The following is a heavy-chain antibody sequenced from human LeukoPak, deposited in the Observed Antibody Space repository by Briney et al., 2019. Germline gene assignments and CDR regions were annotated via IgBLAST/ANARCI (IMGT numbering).Heavy chain of an antibody. D-gene: IGHD3-22*01. Sequence: SQTLSLTCTVSGGSISSGSCYWSWIRQPAGKGLEWIGRIHTSGSTNYNPSLKSRVTISVDTSKNQFSLKLSSVTAADTTVYYCARDDYDTSGYYSWGQGTLVTVSS. J-gene: IGHJ4*02. CDR1: GGSISSGSCY. CDR3: ARDDYDTSGYYS. V-gene: IGHV4-61*02. CDR2: IHTSGST.